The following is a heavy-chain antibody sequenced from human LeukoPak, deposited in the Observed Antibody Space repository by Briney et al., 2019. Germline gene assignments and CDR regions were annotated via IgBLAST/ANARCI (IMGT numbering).Heavy chain of an antibody. CDR1: GGSISSGSYY. CDR3: AREADYYDSSGYFNKNKTWFDP. V-gene: IGHV4-61*02. Sequence: ASETLSLTCTVSGGSISSGSYYWSWIRQPAGKGLEWIGRIYTSGSTNYNPSLKSRVTISVDTSKNQFSLKLSSVTAADTAVYYCAREADYYDSSGYFNKNKTWFDPWGQGTLVTVSS. D-gene: IGHD3-22*01. CDR2: IYTSGST. J-gene: IGHJ5*02.